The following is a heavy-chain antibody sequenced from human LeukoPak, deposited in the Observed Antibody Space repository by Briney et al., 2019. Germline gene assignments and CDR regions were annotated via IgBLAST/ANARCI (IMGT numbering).Heavy chain of an antibody. D-gene: IGHD6-13*01. Sequence: SETLSLTCHVSGYSISSAYYWGWIRQPPGKELEWIGSIHYSGSTNYNPSLKSRVTISVDTSKNQFSLKLSSVTAADTALYYCARGSSSSHHPALSWGQGTLVTVSS. V-gene: IGHV4-38-2*02. CDR1: GYSISSAYY. CDR2: IHYSGST. J-gene: IGHJ4*02. CDR3: ARGSSSSHHPALS.